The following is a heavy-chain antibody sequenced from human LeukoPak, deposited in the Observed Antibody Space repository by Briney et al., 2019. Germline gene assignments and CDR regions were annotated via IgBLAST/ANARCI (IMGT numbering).Heavy chain of an antibody. Sequence: PGGSLRLSCAASGFTFDDYAMHWVRQAPGKGLEWVSLISWDGGSTYYADSVKGRFTISRDNSKNSLYLQMNSLRAEDTALYYCAKTYPADYYDSSGDTEYYFDYWGQGTLVTVSS. D-gene: IGHD3-22*01. CDR3: AKTYPADYYDSSGDTEYYFDY. CDR2: ISWDGGST. V-gene: IGHV3-43D*03. J-gene: IGHJ4*02. CDR1: GFTFDDYA.